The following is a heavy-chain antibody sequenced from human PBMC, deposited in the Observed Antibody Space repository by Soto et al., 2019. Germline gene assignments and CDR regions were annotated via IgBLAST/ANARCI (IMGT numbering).Heavy chain of an antibody. D-gene: IGHD4-17*01. CDR2: ISTYKGDT. J-gene: IGHJ4*01. CDR1: GYTFTSYG. V-gene: IGHV1-18*01. CDR3: TRDPDGDYYFDY. Sequence: ASVKVSCKASGYTFTSYGISWVRQAPGQGLEWMGWISTYKGDTNYAQKFRGRITMTTDTSTSTAYMELRSLRSDDTAVYYCTRDPDGDYYFDYWGHGTLVTVSS.